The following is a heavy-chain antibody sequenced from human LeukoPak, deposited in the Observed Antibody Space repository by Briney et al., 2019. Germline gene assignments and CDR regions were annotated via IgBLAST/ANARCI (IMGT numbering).Heavy chain of an antibody. J-gene: IGHJ5*02. CDR3: ARGEWSRPGQGGHNWFDP. D-gene: IGHD3-3*01. Sequence: SETLSLTCAVYGGSFSGYYWSWIRQPPGKGLEWIGEINHSGSTNYNPSLKSRVTISVDTSKNQFSLKLSSVIATDTAVYYCARGEWSRPGQGGHNWFDPWGQGTLVTVSS. CDR2: INHSGST. CDR1: GGSFSGYY. V-gene: IGHV4-34*01.